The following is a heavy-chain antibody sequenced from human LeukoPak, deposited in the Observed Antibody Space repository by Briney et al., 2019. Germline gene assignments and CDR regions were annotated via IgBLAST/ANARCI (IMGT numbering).Heavy chain of an antibody. V-gene: IGHV3-33*01. Sequence: PGGSLRLSCAASGFTFSSYGMHCVRQAPGKGLEWVSVILYDGSNKYYADSVKGPFTISRDNSKNTLYLQMNSLRAEDTALYYCARDGRRGDYCSSGSCYWYFDLWGRGTLVTVSS. CDR3: ARDGRRGDYCSSGSCYWYFDL. CDR1: GFTFSSYG. J-gene: IGHJ2*01. CDR2: ILYDGSNK. D-gene: IGHD2-15*01.